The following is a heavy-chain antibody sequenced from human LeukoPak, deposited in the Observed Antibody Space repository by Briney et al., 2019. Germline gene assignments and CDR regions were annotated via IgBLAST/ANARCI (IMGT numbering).Heavy chain of an antibody. V-gene: IGHV3-30-3*01. CDR1: GFTFSSYA. D-gene: IGHD3-3*01. CDR2: ISYDGSNK. Sequence: QPGRSLRLSCAASGFTFSSYAMHWVRQAPGKGLEWVAVISYDGSNKYYADSVKGRFTISRDNSKNTLYLQMNSLRAEDTAVYYCARGPPPIALIGVGWGMDVWGQGTTVTVSS. J-gene: IGHJ6*02. CDR3: ARGPPPIALIGVGWGMDV.